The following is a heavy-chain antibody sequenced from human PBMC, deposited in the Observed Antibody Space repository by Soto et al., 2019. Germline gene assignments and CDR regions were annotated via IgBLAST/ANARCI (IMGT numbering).Heavy chain of an antibody. CDR1: GFTFSSYA. Sequence: LRLSCAASGFTFSSYAMSWVRQARGKGLEWVSAISGSGGSTYYADSVKGRFTISRDNSKNTLYLQMNSLRAEDTAVYYCAKKGTPTVYYYYGMDVWGQGTTVTVSS. D-gene: IGHD2-15*01. V-gene: IGHV3-23*01. J-gene: IGHJ6*02. CDR2: ISGSGGST. CDR3: AKKGTPTVYYYYGMDV.